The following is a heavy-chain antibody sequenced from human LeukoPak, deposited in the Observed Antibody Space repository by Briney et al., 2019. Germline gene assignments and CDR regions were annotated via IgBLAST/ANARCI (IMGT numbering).Heavy chain of an antibody. D-gene: IGHD2/OR15-2a*01. V-gene: IGHV3-74*03. CDR1: GFTFSSHW. CDR3: ARDRPDGRTTFDY. Sequence: PGGSLRLSCAASGFTFSSHWMHWVRQVPGKGLVWVSRINGDGRRITYADSVKGRFTISRDNAKNTLFLQMDSLRAEHTALYYCARDRPDGRTTFDYWGLGTLVTVSS. CDR2: INGDGRRI. J-gene: IGHJ4*02.